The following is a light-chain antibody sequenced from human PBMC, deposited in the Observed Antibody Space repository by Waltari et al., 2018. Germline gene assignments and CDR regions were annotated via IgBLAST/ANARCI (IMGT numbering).Light chain of an antibody. CDR2: QAS. CDR3: QQYNSRPWT. V-gene: IGKV1-5*03. J-gene: IGKJ1*01. Sequence: DIEMTQSPSTLSASVGDSVTITFRASQSLSSWLAWYQQKPGKAPKLLVYQASTLESGVPPRFSGSAFGTEFTLTISSLQPDDFATYYCQQYNSRPWTFGQGTKVEF. CDR1: QSLSSW.